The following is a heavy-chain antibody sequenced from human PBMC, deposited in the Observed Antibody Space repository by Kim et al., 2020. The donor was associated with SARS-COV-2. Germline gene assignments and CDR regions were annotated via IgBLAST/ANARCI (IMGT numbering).Heavy chain of an antibody. D-gene: IGHD3-9*01. CDR2: ISSSGSTI. CDR3: ARSAPVDSHPFDY. V-gene: IGHV3-48*03. CDR1: GFTFSSYE. Sequence: GGSLRLSCAASGFTFSSYEMNWVRQAPGKGLEWVSYISSSGSTIYYADSVKGRFTISRDNAKNSLYLQMNSLRAEDTAVYYCARSAPVDSHPFDYWGQGTLVTVSS. J-gene: IGHJ4*02.